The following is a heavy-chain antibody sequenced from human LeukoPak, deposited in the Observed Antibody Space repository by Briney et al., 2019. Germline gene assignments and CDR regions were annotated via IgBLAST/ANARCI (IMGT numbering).Heavy chain of an antibody. Sequence: SETLSLTCAVYGGSFSGYYWSWIRQPPGKGLEWIGEINHSGSTNYNPSLKSRVTISVDTSKNQFSLKLSSVTAADTAVYYRTRGVGYYGSGSKRFDYWGQGTLVTVSS. CDR1: GGSFSGYY. J-gene: IGHJ4*02. CDR2: INHSGST. CDR3: TRGVGYYGSGSKRFDY. D-gene: IGHD3-10*01. V-gene: IGHV4-34*01.